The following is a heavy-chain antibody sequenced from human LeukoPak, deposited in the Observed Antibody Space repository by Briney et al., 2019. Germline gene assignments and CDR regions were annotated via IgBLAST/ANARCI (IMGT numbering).Heavy chain of an antibody. CDR2: IYYSGST. CDR3: ARIRQKVLLWFGEYLDAFDI. CDR1: GGSISSYY. J-gene: IGHJ3*02. D-gene: IGHD3-10*01. V-gene: IGHV4-59*12. Sequence: SETLSLTCTVSGGSISSYYWSWIRQPPGKGLEWIGYIYYSGSTNYKPSLKGRVTISVDTSKNQFSLKLSSVTAADTAVYYCARIRQKVLLWFGEYLDAFDIWGQGTMVTVSS.